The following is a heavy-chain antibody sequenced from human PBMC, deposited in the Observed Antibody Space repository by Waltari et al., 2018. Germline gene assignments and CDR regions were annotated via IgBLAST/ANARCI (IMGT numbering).Heavy chain of an antibody. Sequence: QITLKESGPTLVKPTQTLTLTCTFSGFSLTTSGVGVGWVRQPPGTALEWLAFIYWDDDKRYNPSLKSRLTIIKLTSKNQVVLIMTDMDPVDTATYYCAHRVVWSSSNWNAGWFDPWGQGTLVTVSS. CDR3: AHRVVWSSSNWNAGWFDP. CDR2: IYWDDDK. D-gene: IGHD6-13*01. V-gene: IGHV2-5*02. J-gene: IGHJ5*02. CDR1: GFSLTTSGVG.